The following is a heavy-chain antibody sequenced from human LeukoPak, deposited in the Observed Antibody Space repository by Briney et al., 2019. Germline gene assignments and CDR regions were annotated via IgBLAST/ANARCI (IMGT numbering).Heavy chain of an antibody. J-gene: IGHJ4*02. CDR2: IRYDGGNK. V-gene: IGHV3-30*02. CDR1: GFTFSTYA. Sequence: GGSLRLSCAASGFTFSTYAMHCVRQAPGKGLEWVAFIRYDGGNKYYVDSVKGRFTISRDNSKNTLYLQMNSLRPEDTAVYYCAKDGPRRDGYNDHWGQGTLVTVSS. D-gene: IGHD5-24*01. CDR3: AKDGPRRDGYNDH.